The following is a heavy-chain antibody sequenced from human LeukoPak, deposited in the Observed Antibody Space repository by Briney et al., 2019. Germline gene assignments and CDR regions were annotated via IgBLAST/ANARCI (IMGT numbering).Heavy chain of an antibody. V-gene: IGHV3-7*05. D-gene: IGHD5-24*01. CDR1: GFTFSNYW. Sequence: GGSLILSCAASGFTFSNYWMIWVRQAPGKGLEWVGNIKQDGSEKRYADSVRGRFSISRDNAQTSLYLQMNSLRAEDTAVYYCARASDPWLQLTWGQGTLVTVSS. J-gene: IGHJ5*02. CDR3: ARASDPWLQLT. CDR2: IKQDGSEK.